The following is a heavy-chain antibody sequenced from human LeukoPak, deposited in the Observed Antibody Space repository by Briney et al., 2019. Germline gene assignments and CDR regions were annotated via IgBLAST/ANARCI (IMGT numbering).Heavy chain of an antibody. J-gene: IGHJ1*01. CDR2: ISWNSGTI. D-gene: IGHD1-1*01. CDR1: GFTFDNYA. CDR3: ARAYQGRSLAWKKEFFQH. Sequence: GGSLRLSCAASGFTFDNYAMNWVRQVPGKGLEWISLISWNSGTIGYADSVKGRFTISRDNANNFLYLQMNSLRAEDTALYYCARAYQGRSLAWKKEFFQHWGQGTLVTVSS. V-gene: IGHV3-9*01.